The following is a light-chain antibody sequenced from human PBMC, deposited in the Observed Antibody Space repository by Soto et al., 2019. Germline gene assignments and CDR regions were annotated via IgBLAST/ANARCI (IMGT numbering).Light chain of an antibody. CDR2: NTN. J-gene: IGLJ3*02. V-gene: IGLV8-61*01. CDR3: VLYMGSGIWV. Sequence: QTVVTQEASLSVSPGTTVTLTCGLSSGSVSANYYPSWYQQTPGQAPRTLIYNTNTRSSGVPDRFSGSILGNKAALTITGVQADDESDYYCVLYMGSGIWVFGGGTKVTVL. CDR1: SGSVSANYY.